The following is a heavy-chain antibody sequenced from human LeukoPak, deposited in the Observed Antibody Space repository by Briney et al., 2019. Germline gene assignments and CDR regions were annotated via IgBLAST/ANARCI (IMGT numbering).Heavy chain of an antibody. V-gene: IGHV4-39*01. CDR2: IYYSGST. J-gene: IGHJ4*02. Sequence: PSETLSLTCTVSGGSISSSSYYWGWIRQPPGKGLEWIGSIYYSGSTYYNPSLKSRVTMSVDTSKNQFSLKLSSVTAADTAVYCCARHVRVVRGVQDYWGQGTLVTVSS. CDR1: GGSISSSSYY. CDR3: ARHVRVVRGVQDY. D-gene: IGHD3-10*01.